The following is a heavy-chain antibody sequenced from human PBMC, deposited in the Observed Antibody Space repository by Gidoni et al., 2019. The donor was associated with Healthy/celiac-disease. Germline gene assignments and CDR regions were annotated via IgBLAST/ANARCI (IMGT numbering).Heavy chain of an antibody. CDR1: GFPLSSHS. CDR3: TRDCYSSSYIDY. CDR2: ISSSSSAI. J-gene: IGHJ4*02. Sequence: EVQRVEPGGGLVLPGRSLTLPGAASGFPLSSHSMNWVRLAPGKGLGWVSYISSSSSAIYYADSVKGRFAISRDNAKNSLYLQMSSLRDEDTAVYYCTRDCYSSSYIDYWGQGTLVTVSS. V-gene: IGHV3-48*02. D-gene: IGHD3-22*01.